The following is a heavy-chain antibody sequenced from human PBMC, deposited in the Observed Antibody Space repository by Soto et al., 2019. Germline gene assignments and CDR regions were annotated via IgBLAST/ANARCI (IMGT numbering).Heavy chain of an antibody. Sequence: QVDLVESGGGVVQPGKSLRLSCTASGFTFTKFAMHWVRRAPGKGLEWVALISYDGSEKYYADSVKGRFSISRDNSRHTLYLQRNSLRGEDTAVYYCARDRDEILTGYHDYGGKGTEVPVST. CDR2: ISYDGSEK. D-gene: IGHD3-9*01. CDR3: ARDRDEILTGYHDY. J-gene: IGHJ4*02. CDR1: GFTFTKFA. V-gene: IGHV3-30-3*01.